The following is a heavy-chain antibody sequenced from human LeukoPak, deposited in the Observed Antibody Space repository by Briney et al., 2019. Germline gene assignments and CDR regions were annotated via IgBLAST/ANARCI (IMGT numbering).Heavy chain of an antibody. CDR1: GYTFTSNY. CDR3: AGDQEGFDY. V-gene: IGHV1-46*01. CDR2: VYPRDGST. J-gene: IGHJ4*02. Sequence: ASVKVSCKASGYTFTSNYIHWVRQAPGQGLEWMGMVYPRDGSTSYAQKFQGRVTVTRDTSTSTVHMELSGLRSEDTAVYYCAGDQEGFDYWGQGTLVTVSS.